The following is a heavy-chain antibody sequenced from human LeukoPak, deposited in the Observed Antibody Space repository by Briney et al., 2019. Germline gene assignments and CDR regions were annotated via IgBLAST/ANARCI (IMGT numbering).Heavy chain of an antibody. D-gene: IGHD3-10*01. Sequence: PSETLSLTCAVSGYSISSSNWWGWIRQPPGKGLEWIGYIYYSGSIYYNPSLKSRVTISVDTSKNQFSLKLSSVTAADTAVYYCARTTMVRGTYYMDVWGKGTTVTVSS. V-gene: IGHV4-28*05. CDR1: GYSISSSNW. J-gene: IGHJ6*03. CDR2: IYYSGSI. CDR3: ARTTMVRGTYYMDV.